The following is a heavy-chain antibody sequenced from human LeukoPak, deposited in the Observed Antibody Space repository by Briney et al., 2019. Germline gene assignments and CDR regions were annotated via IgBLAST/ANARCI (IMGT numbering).Heavy chain of an antibody. CDR2: IYHSGST. CDR1: GGSISSGGYS. Sequence: SQTLSLTCAVSGGSISSGGYSWSWIRQPPGKXXEWIGHIYHSGSTYYNPSLKSRVTISVDRSKNQFSLKLSSVTAADTAVYYCARGRFGEPIDYWGQGTLVTVSS. V-gene: IGHV4-30-2*01. J-gene: IGHJ4*02. D-gene: IGHD3-10*01. CDR3: ARGRFGEPIDY.